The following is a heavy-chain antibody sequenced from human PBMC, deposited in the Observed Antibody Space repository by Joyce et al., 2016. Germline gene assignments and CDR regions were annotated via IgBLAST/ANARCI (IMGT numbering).Heavy chain of an antibody. V-gene: IGHV2-5*02. J-gene: IGHJ4*02. CDR1: GFSLTTSGVA. CDR3: AHVTHRTGGRPFDY. Sequence: TLTCTFSGFSLTTSGVAVGWIRQPPGKALEWLEIIYWDDDKFYNPSLQSRLTITRDTSKNQVFLTMTNMDPVDTATYYCAHVTHRTGGRPFDYWGQGTLVTVSS. CDR2: IYWDDDK. D-gene: IGHD2-8*02.